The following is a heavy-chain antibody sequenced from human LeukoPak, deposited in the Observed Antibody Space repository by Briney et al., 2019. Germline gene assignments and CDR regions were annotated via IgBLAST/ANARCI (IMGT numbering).Heavy chain of an antibody. CDR1: GFTFSDYY. CDR3: AKDMGQQTYFDY. V-gene: IGHV3-30*18. Sequence: PGGSLRLSCAASGFTFSDYYMSWIRQAPGKGLEWVAVISYDGSNKYYADSVKGRFTISRDNSKNTLYLQMNSLRAEDTAVYYCAKDMGQQTYFDYWGQGTLVTVSS. CDR2: ISYDGSNK. D-gene: IGHD6-13*01. J-gene: IGHJ4*02.